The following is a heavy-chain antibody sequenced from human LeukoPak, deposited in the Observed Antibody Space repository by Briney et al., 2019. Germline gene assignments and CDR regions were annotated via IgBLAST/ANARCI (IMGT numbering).Heavy chain of an antibody. CDR1: GYTFTDFS. V-gene: IGHV1-46*01. D-gene: IGHD3-10*01. CDR2: INPTGGSA. CDR3: ARGHGSGYTNYFDP. J-gene: IGHJ5*02. Sequence: ASVTVSCKTSGYTFTDFSIHWLRQAPGQGLDWMGIINPTGGSAGFAQKFQGRVTMTRDMSTSTFYMELSSLRSEDTAVYYCARGHGSGYTNYFDPWGQGTLVTVSS.